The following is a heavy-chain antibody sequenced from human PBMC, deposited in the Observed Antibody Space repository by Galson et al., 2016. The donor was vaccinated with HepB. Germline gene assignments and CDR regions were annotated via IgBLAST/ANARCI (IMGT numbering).Heavy chain of an antibody. D-gene: IGHD5-12*01. CDR3: ARALTGIVATGGH. V-gene: IGHV3-30-3*01. CDR2: ISYDGSSK. CDR1: GFPLSNYA. J-gene: IGHJ4*02. Sequence: SLRLSCAASGFPLSNYALHWVRQAPAKGLEWVAVISYDGSSKYYADSVKGRFTISRDDSKNILYLQMNSLTAEDTAVYFCARALTGIVATGGHWGQGTLVTVSS.